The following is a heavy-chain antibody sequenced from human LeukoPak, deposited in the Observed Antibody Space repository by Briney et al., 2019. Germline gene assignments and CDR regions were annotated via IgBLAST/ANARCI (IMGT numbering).Heavy chain of an antibody. Sequence: ASVKVSCKASGYTFTGYYMHWVRQAPGQGLEWMGRINPNSGGTSYAQKFQGRVTMTRDTSISTAYMELSRLRSDDTAVYYCARGNQLLGNDPWGQGTLVTVSS. V-gene: IGHV1-2*06. CDR3: ARGNQLLGNDP. D-gene: IGHD1-26*01. CDR2: INPNSGGT. J-gene: IGHJ5*02. CDR1: GYTFTGYY.